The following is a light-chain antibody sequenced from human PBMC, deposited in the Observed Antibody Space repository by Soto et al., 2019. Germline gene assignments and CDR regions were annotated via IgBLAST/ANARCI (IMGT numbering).Light chain of an antibody. CDR2: GAS. CDR3: QQYNAWPRT. J-gene: IGKJ1*01. Sequence: EIVLTQSPGTLSLSPGERATLSCRASQSVSSSYLAWYQQKPGQAPRLLIYGASNRATGIPDRFSGSGSGTDFTLTISRLEPEDFAVYYCQQYNAWPRTFGQGTKVDIK. V-gene: IGKV3-20*01. CDR1: QSVSSSY.